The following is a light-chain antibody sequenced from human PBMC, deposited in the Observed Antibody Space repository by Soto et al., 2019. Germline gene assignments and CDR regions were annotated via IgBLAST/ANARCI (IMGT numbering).Light chain of an antibody. J-gene: IGLJ1*01. CDR3: SSFTASTTQV. Sequence: QSALTQPASVSGSPGQSFTISCTGTSSDVGRYNYVSWYQQHPGKAPKLMIYDVNTRPSGVSNRFSGSKSGNTASLTISGLQAEDEADYYCSSFTASTTQVFGPGTKLTVL. V-gene: IGLV2-14*03. CDR1: SSDVGRYNY. CDR2: DVN.